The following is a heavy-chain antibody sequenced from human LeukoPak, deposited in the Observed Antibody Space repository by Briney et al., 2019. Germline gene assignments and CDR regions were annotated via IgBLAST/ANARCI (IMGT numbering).Heavy chain of an antibody. Sequence: QSGGSLRLSCAASGFTVSSNEMSWVRQAPGKGLEWVSSISGGSTYYADSRKGRFTISRDNSKNTLHLQMNSLRAEDTAVYYCKKDVYCSGGSCYRGYFDYWGQGTLVTVSS. V-gene: IGHV3-38-3*01. D-gene: IGHD2-15*01. CDR1: GFTVSSNE. J-gene: IGHJ4*02. CDR3: KKDVYCSGGSCYRGYFDY. CDR2: ISGGST.